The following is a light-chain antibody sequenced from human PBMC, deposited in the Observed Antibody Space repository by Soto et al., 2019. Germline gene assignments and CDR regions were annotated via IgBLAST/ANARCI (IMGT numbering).Light chain of an antibody. CDR2: DAS. CDR1: QSVSSY. V-gene: IGKV3-11*01. CDR3: QQRSKWPLT. Sequence: EIVLTQSPATLSVSPGERATLSCRASQSVSSYLAWLQQKPGQAPRLLIYDASNRATGIPARFSGSGSGTDFTLTISLLEPEYFAVYYCQQRSKWPLTFGGGTKVEIK. J-gene: IGKJ4*01.